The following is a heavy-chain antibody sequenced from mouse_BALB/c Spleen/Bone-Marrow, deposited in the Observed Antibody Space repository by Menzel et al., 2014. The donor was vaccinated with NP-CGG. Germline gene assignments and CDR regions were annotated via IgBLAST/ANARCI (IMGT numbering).Heavy chain of an antibody. V-gene: IGHV1-14*01. D-gene: IGHD1-1*01. CDR2: IILFNDGT. J-gene: IGHJ2*01. CDR3: ARWDYGTRFYFDY. Sequence: EVQLVESGPELVRPGASVKMSCKASGYTFTDYVIHWVKQKPGQGLEWIGYIILFNDGTKYNEKFKGKATLTSDKSSTTTYMELSSLTSEDSAVYFCARWDYGTRFYFDYWGQGTTLTVSS. CDR1: GYTFTDYV.